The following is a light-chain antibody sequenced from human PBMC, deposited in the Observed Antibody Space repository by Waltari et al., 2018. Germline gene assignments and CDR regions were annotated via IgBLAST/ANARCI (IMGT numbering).Light chain of an antibody. CDR1: HSNIGSNF. CDR3: AAWDDSLSGRV. CDR2: RNT. Sequence: QSVLTHPPSMSGIPGQRVTISCSGSHSNIGSNFVYWYQQFPGMAPQLLIFRNTQRPSGVPDRFSASKAGASASLAISGLRSEDEADYYCAAWDDSLSGRVFGGGTKLTV. J-gene: IGLJ2*01. V-gene: IGLV1-47*01.